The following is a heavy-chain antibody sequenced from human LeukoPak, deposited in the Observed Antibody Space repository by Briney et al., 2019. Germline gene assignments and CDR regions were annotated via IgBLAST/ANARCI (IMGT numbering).Heavy chain of an antibody. CDR1: GGSISSSSYY. V-gene: IGHV4-39*01. CDR2: IYYSGST. CDR3: ARVFGDGYNPGDAFDI. J-gene: IGHJ3*02. D-gene: IGHD5-24*01. Sequence: SETLSLTCTVSGGSISSSSYYWGWIRQPPGKGLEWIGSIYYSGSTYYNPSLKSRVTISVDTSKNQFSLKLSSVTAADTAVYYCARVFGDGYNPGDAFDIWGQGTMVTVSS.